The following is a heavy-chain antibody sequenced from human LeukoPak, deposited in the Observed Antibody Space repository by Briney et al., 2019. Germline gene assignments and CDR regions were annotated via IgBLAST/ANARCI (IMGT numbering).Heavy chain of an antibody. V-gene: IGHV4-38-2*02. Sequence: SETLSLTCTVSGYSISSGYYWGWIRQPPGKGLEWIGSIYHSGSTYYNPSLKSRVTISVDTSKNQFSLKLSSVTAADTAVYYCARHISDGYNLAFDIWGQGTMVTVSS. D-gene: IGHD5-24*01. CDR1: GYSISSGYY. J-gene: IGHJ3*02. CDR3: ARHISDGYNLAFDI. CDR2: IYHSGST.